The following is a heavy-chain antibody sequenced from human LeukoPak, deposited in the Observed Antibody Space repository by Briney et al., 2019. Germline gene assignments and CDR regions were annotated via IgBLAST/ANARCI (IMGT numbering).Heavy chain of an antibody. Sequence: GGSLKLSCAASGFTFSGSAIHWVRQASGKGLEWVGRIRSKTNNYATAYAASVKGRFTISRDESKNTAYLQMNSLKTEDTAVYYCTRREQWLGYWHFDLWGRGSLVTVSS. V-gene: IGHV3-73*01. D-gene: IGHD6-19*01. CDR1: GFTFSGSA. CDR2: IRSKTNNYAT. J-gene: IGHJ2*01. CDR3: TRREQWLGYWHFDL.